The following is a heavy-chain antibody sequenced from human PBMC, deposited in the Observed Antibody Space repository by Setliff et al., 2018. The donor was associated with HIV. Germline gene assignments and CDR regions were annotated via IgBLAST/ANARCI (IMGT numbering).Heavy chain of an antibody. CDR1: GFNFSSHT. D-gene: IGHD6-13*01. CDR2: ISSTGTYI. Sequence: PGGSLRLSCAASGFNFSSHTMNWIRQAPGKGLEWVSSISSTGTYIYYADSMKGRFTISRDNAKNSLYLQMNSLRADDTAVYFCTKTMYSSRWSGFDYWGQGTPVTVSS. V-gene: IGHV3-21*01. CDR3: TKTMYSSRWSGFDY. J-gene: IGHJ4*02.